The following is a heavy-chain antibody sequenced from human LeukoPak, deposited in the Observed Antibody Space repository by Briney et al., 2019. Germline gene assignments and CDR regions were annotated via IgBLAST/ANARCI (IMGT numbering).Heavy chain of an antibody. J-gene: IGHJ6*03. D-gene: IGHD3-10*01. CDR3: ARFYTTSQYGSGYMDV. CDR2: VSYSGST. V-gene: IGHV4-39*01. Sequence: PSETLPLTCTVSGGSISSSSYYWGWIRQPPGKGLEWIGSVSYSGSTYYNPSLKSRVTIAVDTSQTQFSLKLSSVTAADTAVYYCARFYTTSQYGSGYMDVWGKGTTVTVSS. CDR1: GGSISSSSYY.